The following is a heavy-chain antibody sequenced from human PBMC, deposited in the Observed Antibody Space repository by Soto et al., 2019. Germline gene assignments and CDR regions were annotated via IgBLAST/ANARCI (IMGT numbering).Heavy chain of an antibody. CDR3: ARERSSSHYGMDV. Sequence: QVQLVQYGAEVKKPGASVKVSCKASGYTFTSYYMHWVRQAPGQGLEWMGIINPSGGSTSYVQKFQGRFNMTSDTSTSTVYMELSSLRSEDTAVYYCARERSSSHYGMDVWVQGTTVTVSS. V-gene: IGHV1-46*01. D-gene: IGHD6-13*01. CDR1: GYTFTSYY. CDR2: INPSGGST. J-gene: IGHJ6*02.